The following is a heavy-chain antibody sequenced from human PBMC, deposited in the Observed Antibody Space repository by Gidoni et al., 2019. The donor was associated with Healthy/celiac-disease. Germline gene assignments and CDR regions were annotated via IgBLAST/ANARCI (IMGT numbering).Heavy chain of an antibody. CDR2: IIPIFGTA. J-gene: IGHJ4*02. CDR1: RATFSSYA. D-gene: IGHD6-19*01. CDR3: ASHRQWLSYFDY. Sequence: QVQLVQSCSAVQNPGSSQNVSCQASRATFSSYAISWVRQAPGQGLEWMGGIIPIFGTANYAQKFQGRVTITADKSTSTAYMELSSLRSEDTAVYYCASHRQWLSYFDYWGQGTLVTVSS. V-gene: IGHV1-69*14.